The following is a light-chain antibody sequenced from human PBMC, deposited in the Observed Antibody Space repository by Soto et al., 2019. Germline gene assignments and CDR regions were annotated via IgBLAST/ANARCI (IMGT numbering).Light chain of an antibody. V-gene: IGKV3-15*01. Sequence: EIVMTQSPATQSVSPGERVTLSCRASQSVSSNLAWYQQKLGQSPRLLIYGASSRATGIPARFSGGGSGTEFTLTISSLQSEDFATYYCQQYYSYPLTFGGGTKVEIK. CDR2: GAS. J-gene: IGKJ4*01. CDR1: QSVSSN. CDR3: QQYYSYPLT.